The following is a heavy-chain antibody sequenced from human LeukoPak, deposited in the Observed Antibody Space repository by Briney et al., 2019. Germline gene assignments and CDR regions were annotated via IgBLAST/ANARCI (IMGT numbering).Heavy chain of an antibody. J-gene: IGHJ4*02. Sequence: PSETLSLTCTVSGGSVSSGSYYWSWIRQPPGKGLEWIGYIYYSGSTNYNPSLKSRVTISVDTSKNQFSLKLSSVTAADTAVYYCARVVPYSSGWYFDYWGQGTLVTVSS. D-gene: IGHD6-19*01. CDR1: GGSVSSGSYY. V-gene: IGHV4-61*01. CDR2: IYYSGST. CDR3: ARVVPYSSGWYFDY.